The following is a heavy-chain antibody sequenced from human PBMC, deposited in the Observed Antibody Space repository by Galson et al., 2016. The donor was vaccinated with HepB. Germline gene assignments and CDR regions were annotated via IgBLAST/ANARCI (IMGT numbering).Heavy chain of an antibody. J-gene: IGHJ6*03. CDR2: ISYDGKKK. CDR1: GFTLNIYT. CDR3: ARDRVVQGARHYSYMDV. Sequence: SLRLSCAASGFTLNIYTMYWVRQAPGKGLEWVAVISYDGKKKYIADSLKGRFTISRDNSKSTVYLQMNSLRGDDTAVYFCARDRVVQGARHYSYMDVWGKGVTVIVSS. V-gene: IGHV3-30*04. D-gene: IGHD3-10*01.